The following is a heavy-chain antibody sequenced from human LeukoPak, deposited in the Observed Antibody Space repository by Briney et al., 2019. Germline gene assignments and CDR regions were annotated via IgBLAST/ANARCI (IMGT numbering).Heavy chain of an antibody. CDR2: IHHSGST. D-gene: IGHD2-15*01. J-gene: IGHJ4*02. V-gene: IGHV4-34*01. Sequence: SETLSLTCAVYGGSFSGYYWNWIRQPPGKGLEWIGEIHHSGSTNYNPSLKSRVSISVETSKNQFSLTVNSVTAADTAVYYCARVGCSGGPCNFQFDFDYWGQGTPDTVSS. CDR3: ARVGCSGGPCNFQFDFDY. CDR1: GGSFSGYY.